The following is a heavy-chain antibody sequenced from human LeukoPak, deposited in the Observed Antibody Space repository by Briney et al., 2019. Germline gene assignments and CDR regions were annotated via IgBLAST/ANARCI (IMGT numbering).Heavy chain of an antibody. CDR2: MNPNSGNT. V-gene: IGHV1-8*01. J-gene: IGHJ6*03. Sequence: ASVKVSCKASGYTFTSYDINWVRQAPGQGLEWVGWMNPNSGNTGYAQKIQGRVTMTRNTSINTAYMELRSLRSEDTAVYYCATIPGSGGNYYYYYMDVWGKGTTVTVSS. CDR3: ATIPGSGGNYYYYYMDV. CDR1: GYTFTSYD. D-gene: IGHD3-3*01.